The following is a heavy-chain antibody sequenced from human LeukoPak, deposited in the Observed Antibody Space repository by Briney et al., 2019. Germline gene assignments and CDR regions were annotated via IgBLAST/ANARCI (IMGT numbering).Heavy chain of an antibody. Sequence: SETLSLTCTVSGGSISSSSYYWGWIRQPPGKGLEWIGSIYYSGSTYYNPPLKSRVTISVDTSKNQFSPKLSSVTAADTAVYYCARRYDFWSGYLNWGQGTLVTVSS. J-gene: IGHJ4*02. CDR3: ARRYDFWSGYLN. D-gene: IGHD3-3*01. CDR1: GGSISSSSYY. CDR2: IYYSGST. V-gene: IGHV4-39*01.